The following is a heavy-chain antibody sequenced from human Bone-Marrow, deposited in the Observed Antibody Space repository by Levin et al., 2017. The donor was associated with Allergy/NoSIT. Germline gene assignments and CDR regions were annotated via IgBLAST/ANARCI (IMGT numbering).Heavy chain of an antibody. D-gene: IGHD3-22*01. CDR3: ARGDDSSGYYYPEWAFDS. CDR2: IWYDGSNK. V-gene: IGHV3-33*01. J-gene: IGHJ3*02. Sequence: PGGSLRLSCAASGFTFSSYGMHWVRQAPGKGLEWVAVIWYDGSNKYYADSVKGRFTISRDNSKNTLYLQMNSLRAEDTAVYYCARGDDSSGYYYPEWAFDSWGQGTMVTVSS. CDR1: GFTFSSYG.